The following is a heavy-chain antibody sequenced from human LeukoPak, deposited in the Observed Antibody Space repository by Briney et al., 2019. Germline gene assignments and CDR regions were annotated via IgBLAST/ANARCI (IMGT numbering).Heavy chain of an antibody. CDR2: IYYSGST. V-gene: IGHV4-59*08. J-gene: IGHJ4*02. CDR1: GGSISSYY. Sequence: SETLSLTCTVSGGSISSYYWSWIRQPPGKGLEWIGYIYYSGSTNYNPSLKSRVTTSVDTSKNQFSLKLSSVTAADTAVYYCARLEYSYGYSVDYWGQGTLVTVSS. D-gene: IGHD5-18*01. CDR3: ARLEYSYGYSVDY.